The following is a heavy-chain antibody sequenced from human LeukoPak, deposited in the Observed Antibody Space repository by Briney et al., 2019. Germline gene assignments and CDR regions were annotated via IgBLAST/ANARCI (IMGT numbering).Heavy chain of an antibody. Sequence: SETLSLTCTVSGGSISSYYWSWIRQPPGKGLEWIGYIYYSGSTNYNPSLKSRVTISVDTSKNQFSLKLSSVTAADTAVYYCARKRGLRDYYDFWSGPFDYWGQGTLVTVSS. CDR1: GGSISSYY. CDR3: ARKRGLRDYYDFWSGPFDY. J-gene: IGHJ4*02. V-gene: IGHV4-59*01. CDR2: IYYSGST. D-gene: IGHD3-3*01.